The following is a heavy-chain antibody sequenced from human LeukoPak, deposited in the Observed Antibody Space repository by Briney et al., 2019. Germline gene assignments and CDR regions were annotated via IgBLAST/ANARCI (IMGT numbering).Heavy chain of an antibody. CDR3: ARSPSSNGGGCFDF. CDR2: IYTRGIT. Sequence: PSDTLSLTCSVSGRSISNYYWSWIRPPAGEGLEWIGRIYTRGITNYNPSLKSRVTMSLDTSKSQFSLRLSSLTAADTAVYYCARSPSSNGGGCFDFWGQGTLVIVSA. D-gene: IGHD4-11*01. CDR1: GRSISNYY. V-gene: IGHV4-4*07. J-gene: IGHJ4*02.